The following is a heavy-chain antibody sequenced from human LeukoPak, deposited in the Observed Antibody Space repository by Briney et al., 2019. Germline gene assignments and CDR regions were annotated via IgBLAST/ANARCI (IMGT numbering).Heavy chain of an antibody. Sequence: PSETLSLTCTVSGGSMSNYFWSWIRQPPGKGLEWIGYMSSSGSPNYNPSLKSRVTIPVDTSNNQFSLKLISVTAADTAVYYCARRGPNSGSYSHFDLWGRGTLVTVSS. J-gene: IGHJ2*01. V-gene: IGHV4-59*01. CDR2: MSSSGSP. CDR3: ARRGPNSGSYSHFDL. CDR1: GGSMSNYF. D-gene: IGHD1-26*01.